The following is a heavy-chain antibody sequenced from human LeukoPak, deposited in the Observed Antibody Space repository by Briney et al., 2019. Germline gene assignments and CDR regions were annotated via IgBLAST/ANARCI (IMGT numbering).Heavy chain of an antibody. J-gene: IGHJ4*02. CDR1: GFTSSAYS. CDR3: ARDQAYSFDY. D-gene: IGHD4-11*01. V-gene: IGHV3-48*01. Sequence: GGSLRLSCAASGFTSSAYSMNWVRQAPEKGLEWVSYIGSSSSPIYYADSVKGRFTISRDNAKNSLYLQMDSLRAEDTAVYYCARDQAYSFDYWGQGTLVTVSS. CDR2: IGSSSSPI.